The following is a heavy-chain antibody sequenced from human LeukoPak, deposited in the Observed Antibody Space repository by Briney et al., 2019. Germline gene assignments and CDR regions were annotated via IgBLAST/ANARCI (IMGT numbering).Heavy chain of an antibody. Sequence: GGSLRLSCAASGFTFSSYAMSWVRQAPGKGLDWVSAISGSGGSTYYADSVKGRFTISRDNSKNTLYLQMNSLRAEDTAVYYCAKGGYYDFWSGYYGDKFDYWGQGTLVTVSS. V-gene: IGHV3-23*01. CDR3: AKGGYYDFWSGYYGDKFDY. CDR1: GFTFSSYA. CDR2: ISGSGGST. D-gene: IGHD3-3*01. J-gene: IGHJ4*02.